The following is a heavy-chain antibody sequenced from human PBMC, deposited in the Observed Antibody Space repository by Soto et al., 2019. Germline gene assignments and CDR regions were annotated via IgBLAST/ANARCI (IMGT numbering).Heavy chain of an antibody. Sequence: GASVKVSCKASGYTFTSYGISWVRQAPGQGLEWMGWISAYNGNTNYAQKLQGRVTMTTDTSTSTAYMELRSLRSDDTAVYYCARDLTSYDFWSGPRPQIDPWGQGTLVTVSS. CDR3: ARDLTSYDFWSGPRPQIDP. CDR2: ISAYNGNT. D-gene: IGHD3-3*01. CDR1: GYTFTSYG. J-gene: IGHJ5*02. V-gene: IGHV1-18*01.